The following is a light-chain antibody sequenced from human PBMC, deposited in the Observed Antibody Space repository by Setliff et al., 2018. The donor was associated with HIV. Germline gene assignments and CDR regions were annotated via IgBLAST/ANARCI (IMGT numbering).Light chain of an antibody. J-gene: IGLJ1*01. CDR3: SSYTGVGTLYV. CDR1: SSDVGGYNY. Sequence: QSALTQPASVPGSPGQSITISCTGTSSDVGGYNYVSWYQQYPGKAPKLMISEVRNRASGVSSRFSGSKSGNTASLTISGLQTEDEGDYYCSSYTGVGTLYVFGTGTKVTVL. V-gene: IGLV2-14*01. CDR2: EVR.